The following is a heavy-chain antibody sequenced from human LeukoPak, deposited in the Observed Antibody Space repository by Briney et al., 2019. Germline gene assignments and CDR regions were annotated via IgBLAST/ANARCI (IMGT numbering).Heavy chain of an antibody. CDR3: ARDRRITIFGVVNDY. V-gene: IGHV1-69*13. Sequence: ASVKVSCKASGGTFSSYAISWVRQAPGQGLEWMGGIIPIFGTANYAQKFQGRVTITADESTSTAYMELSSLRSEDTAVYYCARDRRITIFGVVNDYWGQGTLVTVSS. D-gene: IGHD3-3*01. CDR1: GGTFSSYA. CDR2: IIPIFGTA. J-gene: IGHJ4*02.